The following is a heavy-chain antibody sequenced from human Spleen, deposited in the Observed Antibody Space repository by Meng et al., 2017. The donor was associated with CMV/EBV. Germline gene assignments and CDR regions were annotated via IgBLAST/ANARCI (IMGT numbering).Heavy chain of an antibody. Sequence: GSLRLSCTVSGGSISSSSYYWGWIRQPPGKGLEWIGSIYYSGSTYYNPSLKSRVTISLDTSKNQFSLKLSSVTAADTALYFCARVLRSRWVDYWGQGTLVTVSS. V-gene: IGHV4-39*07. CDR1: GGSISSSSYY. CDR2: IYYSGST. CDR3: ARVLRSRWVDY. J-gene: IGHJ4*02. D-gene: IGHD6-13*01.